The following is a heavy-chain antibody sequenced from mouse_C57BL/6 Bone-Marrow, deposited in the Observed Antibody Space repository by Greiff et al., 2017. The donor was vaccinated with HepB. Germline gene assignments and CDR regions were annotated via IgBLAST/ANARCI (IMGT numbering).Heavy chain of an antibody. CDR2: ISSGGSYT. V-gene: IGHV5-6*02. Sequence: EVKLVESGGDLVKPGGSLKLSCAASGFTFSSYGMSWVRQTPDKRLEWVATISSGGSYTYYPDSVKGRFTISRDNAKNTLYLQMSSLKSEDTAMYYCARHLGGYYAMDYWGQGTSFTVSS. D-gene: IGHD1-1*02. CDR3: ARHLGGYYAMDY. J-gene: IGHJ4*01. CDR1: GFTFSSYG.